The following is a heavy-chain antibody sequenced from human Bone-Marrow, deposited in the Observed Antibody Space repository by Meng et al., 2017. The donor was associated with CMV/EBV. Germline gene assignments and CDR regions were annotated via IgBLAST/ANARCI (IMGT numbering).Heavy chain of an antibody. D-gene: IGHD3-3*01. J-gene: IGHJ4*02. V-gene: IGHV3-30*02. CDR2: IRYDGSNK. CDR1: GFTFSSYG. CDR3: AKDLALLTIFGVGDY. Sequence: GESLKISCAASGFTFSSYGMHWVRQAPGKGLEWVAFIRYDGSNKYYADSVKGRFTISRDNSKNTLYLQMNSLRAEDTAVYYCAKDLALLTIFGVGDYWGQETLVTVSS.